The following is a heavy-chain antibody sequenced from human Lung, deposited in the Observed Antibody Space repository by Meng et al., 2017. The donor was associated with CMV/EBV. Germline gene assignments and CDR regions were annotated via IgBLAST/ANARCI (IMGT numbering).Heavy chain of an antibody. CDR2: INTKTGSP. D-gene: IGHD2-21*02. Sequence: SCKPSGYTFSSCAINWVRQAPGRGLEWMGWINTKTGSPTYAQGFTGRFVFSLDTSVSTTYLQISSLKAEDTAVYYCARDTPHRLFDYWGQGTLVTVSS. CDR1: GYTFSSCA. J-gene: IGHJ4*02. V-gene: IGHV7-4-1*02. CDR3: ARDTPHRLFDY.